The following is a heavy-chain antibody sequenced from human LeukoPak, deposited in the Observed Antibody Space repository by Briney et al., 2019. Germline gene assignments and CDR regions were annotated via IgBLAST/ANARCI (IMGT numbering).Heavy chain of an antibody. J-gene: IGHJ3*02. CDR1: GFTFSSYS. CDR3: ARGDLGATGAFDI. Sequence: GGSLRLSCAASGFTFSSYSMNWVRQAPGKGLEWVSSISSSSSYIYYADLVKGRFTISRDNAKNSLYLQMNSLRAEDTAVYYCARGDLGATGAFDIWGQGTMVTVSS. D-gene: IGHD1-26*01. CDR2: ISSSSSYI. V-gene: IGHV3-21*01.